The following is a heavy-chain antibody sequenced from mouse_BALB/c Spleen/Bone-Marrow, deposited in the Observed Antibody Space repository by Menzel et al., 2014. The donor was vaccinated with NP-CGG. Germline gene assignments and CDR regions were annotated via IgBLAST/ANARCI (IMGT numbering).Heavy chain of an antibody. D-gene: IGHD4-1*01. J-gene: IGHJ4*01. CDR2: IDPANGNT. CDR1: GFNIKDTY. CDR3: ARWEYYAMDY. V-gene: IGHV14-3*02. Sequence: EVQLQQSGAELVKPGASVKLSCTATGFNIKDTYMHWVKQRPEQGLEWIGRIDPANGNTKYDPKFQGKATITADTSSNTAYLQLSSLTSEDTAVYYCARWEYYAMDYWGQGTSVTVSS.